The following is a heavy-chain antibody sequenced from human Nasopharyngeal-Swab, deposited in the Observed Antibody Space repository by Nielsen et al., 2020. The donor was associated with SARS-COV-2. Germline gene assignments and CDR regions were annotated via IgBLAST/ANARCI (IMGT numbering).Heavy chain of an antibody. D-gene: IGHD3-3*01. Sequence: SENLSLTCTVSGGSISSSSYYWGWIRQPPGKGLEWIGSIYYSGSTYYNPSLKSRVTISVDTSKNQFSLKLSSVTAADTAVYYCASHPLADITIFGVVTRGAFDIWGQGTMVTVSS. CDR3: ASHPLADITIFGVVTRGAFDI. V-gene: IGHV4-39*07. CDR1: GGSISSSSYY. CDR2: IYYSGST. J-gene: IGHJ3*02.